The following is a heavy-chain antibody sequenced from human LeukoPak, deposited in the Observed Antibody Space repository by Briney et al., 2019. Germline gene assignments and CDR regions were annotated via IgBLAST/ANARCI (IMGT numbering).Heavy chain of an antibody. Sequence: SETLSLTCTVSGGSISSYYWSWIRQPPGKGLEWIGYIYYSGSTNYNPSLKSRVTISVDTSKNQFSLKVSSVTAADTAVYYCASLEGIQRRIAWGQGTLVTVSS. V-gene: IGHV4-59*01. CDR3: ASLEGIQRRIA. D-gene: IGHD5-18*01. CDR1: GGSISSYY. CDR2: IYYSGST. J-gene: IGHJ4*02.